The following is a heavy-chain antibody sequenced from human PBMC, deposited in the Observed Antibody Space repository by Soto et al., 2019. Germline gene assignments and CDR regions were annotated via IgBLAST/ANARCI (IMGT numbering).Heavy chain of an antibody. Sequence: GGSLRLSCAASGFTFSDHYMDWVRQAPGKGLEWVGRIRNKAQRYTTEYAASVRGRFTISRDDSKNSLYLQMNSLKTDDTAVYYCARVGGSYSTVDYWGQGTLVTVSS. V-gene: IGHV3-72*01. J-gene: IGHJ4*02. CDR1: GFTFSDHY. CDR3: ARVGGSYSTVDY. CDR2: IRNKAQRYTT. D-gene: IGHD1-26*01.